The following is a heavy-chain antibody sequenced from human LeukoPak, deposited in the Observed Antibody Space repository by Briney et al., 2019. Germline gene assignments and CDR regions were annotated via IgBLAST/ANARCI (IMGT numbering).Heavy chain of an antibody. Sequence: GGSLRLSCAASGFTFSSYGMHRVRQAPGKGLEWVAVISYDGSNKYYADSVKGRFTISRDNSKNTLYLQMNSLRAEDTAVYYCARAQLVGATDYWGQGTLVTVSS. CDR3: ARAQLVGATDY. V-gene: IGHV3-30*03. CDR2: ISYDGSNK. CDR1: GFTFSSYG. J-gene: IGHJ4*02. D-gene: IGHD1-26*01.